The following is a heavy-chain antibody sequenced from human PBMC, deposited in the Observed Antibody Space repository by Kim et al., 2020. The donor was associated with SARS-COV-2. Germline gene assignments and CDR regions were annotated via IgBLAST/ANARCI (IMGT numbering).Heavy chain of an antibody. CDR2: IYHSGST. CDR3: TSKYYYDSSGYYYADW. D-gene: IGHD3-22*01. CDR1: GYSISSGYY. V-gene: IGHV4-38-2*02. J-gene: IGHJ4*02. Sequence: SETLSLTCTVSGYSISSGYYWGWIRQPPGKGLEWIGSIYHSGSTYYIPSLKSRVTISIDTSKNQFSLRLNSVTAADTAVYYCTSKYYYDSSGYYYADWWGQGTLVTVSS.